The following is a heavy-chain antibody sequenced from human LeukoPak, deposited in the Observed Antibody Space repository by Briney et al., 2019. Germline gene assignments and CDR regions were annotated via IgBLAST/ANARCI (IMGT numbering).Heavy chain of an antibody. D-gene: IGHD6-13*01. CDR2: INHSGST. CDR1: GGSFSGYY. CDR3: ARGVPKPYIAAAGALGY. V-gene: IGHV4-34*01. J-gene: IGHJ4*02. Sequence: SETLSLTCAVYGGSFSGYYWSWIRQPPGKGLEWIGEINHSGSTNYNPSHKSRVTISVDTSKNQFSLKLSSVTAADTAVYYCARGVPKPYIAAAGALGYWGQGTLVTVSS.